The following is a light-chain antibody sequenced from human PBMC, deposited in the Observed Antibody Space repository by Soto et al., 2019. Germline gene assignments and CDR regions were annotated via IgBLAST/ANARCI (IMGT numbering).Light chain of an antibody. CDR1: SSNIGAGYD. V-gene: IGLV1-40*01. CDR2: GNS. J-gene: IGLJ2*01. CDR3: QSYDSSLSGVV. Sequence: QSVLTQPPSVSGAPGQRVTISCTGGSSNIGAGYDVHWYQQLPGTAPKLLIYGNSNRPSGVPDRFSGSKSGTSASLAITGLQPEDEADYYCQSYDSSLSGVVFGGGTKVTVL.